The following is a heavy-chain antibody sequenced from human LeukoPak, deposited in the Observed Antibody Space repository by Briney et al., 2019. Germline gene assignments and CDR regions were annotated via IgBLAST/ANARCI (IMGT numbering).Heavy chain of an antibody. CDR3: ARDPDDYGDTRGAFDI. J-gene: IGHJ3*02. V-gene: IGHV3-30-3*01. Sequence: PGRSLRLSCAASGFTFSSYAMHWVRQAPGKGLEWVAVISYDGSNKYYADSVKGRFTISRDNSKNTLYLQMNSLRAEDTAVYYCARDPDDYGDTRGAFDIWGQGTMVTVSS. D-gene: IGHD4-17*01. CDR1: GFTFSSYA. CDR2: ISYDGSNK.